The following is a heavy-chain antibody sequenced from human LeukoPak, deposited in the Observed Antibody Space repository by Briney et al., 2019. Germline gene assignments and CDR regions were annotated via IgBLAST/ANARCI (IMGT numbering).Heavy chain of an antibody. Sequence: PSETLSLTCAVYGGSFSGYYWSWIRQPPGKGLEWIGEINHSGSTNYNPSLKSRVTISVDTSKNQFSLKLSSVTAADTAVYYCARVGKGGILRFGELPPYYMDVWGKGTTVTISS. V-gene: IGHV4-34*01. CDR2: INHSGST. CDR3: ARVGKGGILRFGELPPYYMDV. D-gene: IGHD3-10*01. J-gene: IGHJ6*03. CDR1: GGSFSGYY.